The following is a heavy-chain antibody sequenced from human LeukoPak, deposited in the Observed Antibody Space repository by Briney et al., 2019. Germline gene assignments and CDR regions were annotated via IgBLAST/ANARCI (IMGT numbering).Heavy chain of an antibody. CDR3: ARKIPAPQLILYYYYYMDV. J-gene: IGHJ6*03. CDR1: GFTFSSYE. V-gene: IGHV3-48*03. CDR2: ISRSGNTI. Sequence: GGSLRLSCAASGFTFSSYEMNWVRQAPGKGLEWVSYISRSGNTIYYADSVKGRFTISRDNAKNSLYLQMNSLRAEDTAVYYCARKIPAPQLILYYYYYMDVWGKGTTVTVSS. D-gene: IGHD3/OR15-3a*01.